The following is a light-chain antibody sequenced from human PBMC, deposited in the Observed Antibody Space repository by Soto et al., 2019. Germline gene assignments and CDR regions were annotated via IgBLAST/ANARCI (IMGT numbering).Light chain of an antibody. CDR1: NVGRKS. Sequence: SYELTQPPSVSVAPGQTATITCGGDNVGRKSVHWYQQRPGQAPVLVIYDDNDRPSGIPERISGSNSGNTATLTISGVEVGDEAYYYCQLWESISNSWVFGGGTKVTVL. CDR2: DDN. J-gene: IGLJ3*02. V-gene: IGLV3-21*02. CDR3: QLWESISNSWV.